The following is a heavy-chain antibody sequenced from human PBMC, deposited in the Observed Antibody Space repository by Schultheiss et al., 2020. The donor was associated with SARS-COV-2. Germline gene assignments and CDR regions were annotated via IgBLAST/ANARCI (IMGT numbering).Heavy chain of an antibody. D-gene: IGHD3-9*01. CDR1: GFTFSSYA. CDR3: AKDQHDYYDILTGYTY. V-gene: IGHV3-30*07. CDR2: IWYDGSNK. J-gene: IGHJ4*02. Sequence: GGSLRLSCAASGFTFSSYAMHWVRQAPGKGLEWVAVIWYDGSNKYYADSVKGRFTISRDNSKNTLYLQMNSLRAEDTAVYYCAKDQHDYYDILTGYTYWGQGTLVTVSS.